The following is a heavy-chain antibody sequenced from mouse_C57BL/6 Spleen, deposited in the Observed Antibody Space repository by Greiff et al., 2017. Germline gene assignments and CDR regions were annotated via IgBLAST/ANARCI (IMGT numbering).Heavy chain of an antibody. D-gene: IGHD1-1*01. CDR3: ARLEFITTVVAPMDY. CDR2: IYPGDGDT. Sequence: VQLQQSGPELVKPGASVKISCKASGYAFSSSWMNRVKQRPGKGLEWIGRIYPGDGDTNYNGKFKGKATLTADKSSSTAYMQLSSLTSEDSAVYFCARLEFITTVVAPMDYWGQGTSVTVSS. J-gene: IGHJ4*01. CDR1: GYAFSSSW. V-gene: IGHV1-82*01.